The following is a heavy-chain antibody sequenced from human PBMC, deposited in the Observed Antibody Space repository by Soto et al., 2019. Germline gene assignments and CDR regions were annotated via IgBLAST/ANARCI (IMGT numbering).Heavy chain of an antibody. J-gene: IGHJ4*02. V-gene: IGHV4-61*08. D-gene: IGHD1-26*01. CDR1: GGSVSNDAYY. CDR2: IYHSGST. CDR3: ARLGIGWEFPFDY. Sequence: QVQLQESGPGLVKPSETLSLTCIVSGGSVSNDAYYWSWIRQPPGKGLEWIGYIYHSGSTYYNPSLTSRGTISADPSANQFSLKVSSVTAADTAVYYCARLGIGWEFPFDYWGQGTLVNVSS.